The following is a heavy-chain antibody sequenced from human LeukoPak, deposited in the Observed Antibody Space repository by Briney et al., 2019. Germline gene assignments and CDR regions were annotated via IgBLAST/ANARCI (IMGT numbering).Heavy chain of an antibody. J-gene: IGHJ5*02. CDR2: IYYSGST. CDR1: GGSISSSSYY. Sequence: SETLSLTCTVSGGSISSSSYYWGWIRQPPGKGLEWIGSIYYSGSTYYNPSLKSRVTISVDTSKNQFSLKLSSVTAADTAVYYCVRHSEHTTQYYYDSSGNNWFDPWGQGTLVTVSS. V-gene: IGHV4-39*01. D-gene: IGHD3-22*01. CDR3: VRHSEHTTQYYYDSSGNNWFDP.